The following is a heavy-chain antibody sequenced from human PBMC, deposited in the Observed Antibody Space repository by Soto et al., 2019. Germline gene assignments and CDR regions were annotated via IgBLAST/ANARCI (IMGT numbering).Heavy chain of an antibody. J-gene: IGHJ4*02. Sequence: PGGSLRLSCAASGFTFSSYGMNWVRQAPGKGLEWVSAISGSGSSTYYADSVKGRFTISRDNSKNTLYLQMNSLRAEDTAVYYCAHAGYLAAAAHHSFDDWGQGTPVTVSS. V-gene: IGHV3-23*01. D-gene: IGHD6-13*01. CDR3: AHAGYLAAAAHHSFDD. CDR2: ISGSGSST. CDR1: GFTFSSYG.